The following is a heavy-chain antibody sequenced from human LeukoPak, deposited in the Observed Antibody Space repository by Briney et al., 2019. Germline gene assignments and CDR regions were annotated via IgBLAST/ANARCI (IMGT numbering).Heavy chain of an antibody. V-gene: IGHV6-1*01. CDR1: GDSVSSISDA. Sequence: SQTLSLTCAISGDSVSSISDAWNWIRQSPSRGLEWLGRTYYRSKWYYEYAVSVKSRINISPDTSKNQFSLQLTSVTPEDTAVYYCSLAPSEYHYGMDVWGQGTTVTVSS. CDR3: SLAPSEYHYGMDV. J-gene: IGHJ6*02. CDR2: TYYRSKWYY.